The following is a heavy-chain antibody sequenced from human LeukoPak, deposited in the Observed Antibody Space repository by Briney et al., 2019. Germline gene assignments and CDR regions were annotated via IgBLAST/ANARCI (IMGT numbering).Heavy chain of an antibody. CDR1: GFSFSTYG. J-gene: IGHJ4*02. D-gene: IGHD4/OR15-4a*01. CDR2: IRNDGNDK. Sequence: GGSLRLSCAASGFSFSTYGMHWVRQAPGKGPEWVAFIRNDGNDKRYADSVKGRFSISRDDSRNMLYLQMSSLSAEDTAMYYCARSDNYGVWSYWGQGTLVTVSS. CDR3: ARSDNYGVWSY. V-gene: IGHV3-30*02.